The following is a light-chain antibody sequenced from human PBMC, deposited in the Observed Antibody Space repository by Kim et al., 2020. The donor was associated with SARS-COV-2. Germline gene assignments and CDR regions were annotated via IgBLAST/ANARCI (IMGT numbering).Light chain of an antibody. CDR2: GKN. CDR3: NSRDSSTNHLV. Sequence: SSKLTQDPAVSVALGQIVRITCQGDSLRNYYASWYQQKPGQAPVVVIYGKNNRLSGIPDRFSGSTSGNTASLTITGAQAEDEAVYYCNSRDSSTNHLVFGGGTKLTVL. V-gene: IGLV3-19*01. CDR1: SLRNYY. J-gene: IGLJ2*01.